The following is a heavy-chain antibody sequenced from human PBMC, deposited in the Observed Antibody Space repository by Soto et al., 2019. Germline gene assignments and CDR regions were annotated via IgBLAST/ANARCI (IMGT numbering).Heavy chain of an antibody. D-gene: IGHD2-15*01. J-gene: IGHJ4*02. Sequence: GGSLRLSCAASGFTFSSYGMHWVRQAPGKGLEWGAVIWYDGSNKYYADSVKGRFTISRDNSKNTLYLQMNSLRAEDTAVYYCARDGYCSGGSCYSVPVFDYWGQGTLVTVSS. CDR3: ARDGYCSGGSCYSVPVFDY. V-gene: IGHV3-33*01. CDR1: GFTFSSYG. CDR2: IWYDGSNK.